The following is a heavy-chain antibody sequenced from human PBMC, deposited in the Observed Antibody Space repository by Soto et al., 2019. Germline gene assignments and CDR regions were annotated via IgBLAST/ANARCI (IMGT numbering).Heavy chain of an antibody. CDR3: AREGITMVRGVIFYYYYMDV. J-gene: IGHJ6*03. CDR1: GFTFSDYY. Sequence: QVQLVESGGGLVKPGGSLRLSCAASGFTFSDYYMSWIRQAPGKGLEWVSYISSSGSTIYYADSVKGRFTISRDNAKNSLYLQMNSLRAEDTAVYYCAREGITMVRGVIFYYYYMDVWGKGTTVTVSS. V-gene: IGHV3-11*01. D-gene: IGHD3-10*01. CDR2: ISSSGSTI.